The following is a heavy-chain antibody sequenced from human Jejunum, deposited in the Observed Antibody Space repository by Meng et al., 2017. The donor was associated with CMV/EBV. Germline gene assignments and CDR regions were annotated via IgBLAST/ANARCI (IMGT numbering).Heavy chain of an antibody. CDR2: IHSHADNK. CDR3: ARDTAIDPAMAGAFDY. Sequence: TFSTYGIHWVRQTPGEGLEWVAFIHSHADNKYYAESVKGRFTISRDNSKNTVYLQMSSLSAEDTAMYYCARDTAIDPAMAGAFDYWGQGTLVTVSS. J-gene: IGHJ4*02. D-gene: IGHD5-18*01. V-gene: IGHV3-30*02. CDR1: TFSTYG.